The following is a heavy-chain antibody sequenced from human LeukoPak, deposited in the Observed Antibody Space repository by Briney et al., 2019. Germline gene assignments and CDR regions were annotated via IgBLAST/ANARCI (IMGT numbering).Heavy chain of an antibody. Sequence: ASVKVSCKASGGTFSSYAISWVRRAPGQGLEWMGVIIPMFSTANYAQKFQGRVTITADESTSTAYMELSSLRSEDTAVYYCAHRGSGWYSDYWGQGTLVTVSS. V-gene: IGHV1-69*13. D-gene: IGHD6-19*01. J-gene: IGHJ4*02. CDR3: AHRGSGWYSDY. CDR2: IIPMFSTA. CDR1: GGTFSSYA.